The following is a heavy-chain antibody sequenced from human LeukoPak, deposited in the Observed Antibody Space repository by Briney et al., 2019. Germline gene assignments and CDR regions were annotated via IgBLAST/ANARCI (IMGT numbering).Heavy chain of an antibody. CDR1: GESLNIYY. V-gene: IGHV4-34*01. CDR2: INHSGRT. Sequence: SETLSLTCAVYGESLNIYYWSWIRQPPGQGLEWIGEINHSGRTNYNPSLKSRVTISVDTSKNQFSLKLTSVTAADTAMYYCASSFRAVDWQFDYWGQGTLVTVSS. D-gene: IGHD3-9*01. CDR3: ASSFRAVDWQFDY. J-gene: IGHJ4*02.